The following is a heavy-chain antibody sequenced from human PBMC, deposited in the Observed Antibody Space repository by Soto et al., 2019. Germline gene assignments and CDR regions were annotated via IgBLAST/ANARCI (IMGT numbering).Heavy chain of an antibody. J-gene: IGHJ3*02. D-gene: IGHD3-22*01. Sequence: SVGSLRLSCAASGFTFSNAWMSWVRQAPGKGLEWVGRIKSKTDGGTTDYAAPVKGRFTISRDDSKNTLYLQMNSLKTEDTAVYYCTAGYYYDSSGYFPDAFDIWGQGTMVTVSS. V-gene: IGHV3-15*01. CDR3: TAGYYYDSSGYFPDAFDI. CDR1: GFTFSNAW. CDR2: IKSKTDGGTT.